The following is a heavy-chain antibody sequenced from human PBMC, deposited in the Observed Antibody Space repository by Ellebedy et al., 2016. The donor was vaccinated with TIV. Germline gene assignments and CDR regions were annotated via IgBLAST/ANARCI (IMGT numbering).Heavy chain of an antibody. CDR3: AKELHMWGTIMIDC. CDR2: ISGSGDKT. D-gene: IGHD3-16*01. CDR1: GITFRSHA. V-gene: IGHV3-23*01. Sequence: GESLKISCAASGITFRSHAISWVRQTPGKGLEWVSAISGSGDKTYYTDSVKGRFTISRDNSQNTLYLPMNSLRADDTAVYYCAKELHMWGTIMIDCWGPGTLVTVSS. J-gene: IGHJ4*02.